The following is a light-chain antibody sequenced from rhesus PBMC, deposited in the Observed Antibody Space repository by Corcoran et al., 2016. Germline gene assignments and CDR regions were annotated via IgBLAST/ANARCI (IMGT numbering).Light chain of an antibody. CDR1: QGISSY. V-gene: IGKV1-32*02. CDR2: YAN. CDR3: QQGNSNPLT. J-gene: IGKJ4*01. Sequence: DIQMSQSPSSLSASVGDRVTITCRASQGISSYLNWYQQKPGKAPKLLIYYANILASGVPSRFSGSGSGTDFTLTISSLQPEDFATYYCQQGNSNPLTFGGGTKVEIK.